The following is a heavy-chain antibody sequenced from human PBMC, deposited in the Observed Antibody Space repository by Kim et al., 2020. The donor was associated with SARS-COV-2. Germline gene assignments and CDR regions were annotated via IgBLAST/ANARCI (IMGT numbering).Heavy chain of an antibody. V-gene: IGHV3-23*03. Sequence: GGSLRLSCAASGFTFSSYAMSWVRQAPGKGLEWVSVIYSGGSSTYYADSVKGRFTISRDNSKNTLYLQMNSLRAEDTAVYYCAKVTGGGNPLGFDYWGQGTLVTVSS. CDR3: AKVTGGGNPLGFDY. D-gene: IGHD2-8*02. CDR1: GFTFSSYA. J-gene: IGHJ4*02. CDR2: IYSGGSST.